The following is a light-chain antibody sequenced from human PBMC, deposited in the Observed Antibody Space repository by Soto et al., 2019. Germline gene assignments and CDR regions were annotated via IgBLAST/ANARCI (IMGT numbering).Light chain of an antibody. CDR2: SAS. V-gene: IGKV1-39*01. Sequence: DIQMTRSQSSFPPSVEDRVTIISRAVQRFSNFSNGYQQKPGKAPNLLIYSASGLQSGFPSRFSGSGSGTDFTLTISSLQPEDFATYYCQQSYRAPRTFGQGTKVEIK. CDR1: QRFSNF. J-gene: IGKJ1*01. CDR3: QQSYRAPRT.